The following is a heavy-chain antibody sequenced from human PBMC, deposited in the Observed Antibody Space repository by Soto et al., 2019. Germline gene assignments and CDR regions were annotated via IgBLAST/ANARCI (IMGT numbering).Heavy chain of an antibody. CDR1: GGTFSSYT. V-gene: IGHV1-69*02. CDR2: IIPILGIA. J-gene: IGHJ4*02. CDR3: ASRVGFDWLCDY. Sequence: GASVKVSCKASGGTFSSYTISWVRQAPGQGLGWMGRIIPILGIANYAQKFQGRVTITADKSTSTAYMELSSLRSEDTAVYYCASRVGFDWLCDYWGQGTLVTVSS. D-gene: IGHD3-9*01.